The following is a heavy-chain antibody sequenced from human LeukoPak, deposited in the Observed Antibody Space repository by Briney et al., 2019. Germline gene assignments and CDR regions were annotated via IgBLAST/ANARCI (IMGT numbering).Heavy chain of an antibody. CDR1: GFGVNDNY. J-gene: IGHJ4*02. CDR2: MFPDGRT. V-gene: IGHV3-53*01. Sequence: GGSLRLSCAVSGFGVNDNYMSWVRQAPGKGLQWVSVMFPDGRTYYADSVKGRFTISRDLARNTLLLQMHSLRADDTAVHYCARTNPVYGDYDYWGQGTLVTVSS. CDR3: ARTNPVYGDYDY. D-gene: IGHD4-17*01.